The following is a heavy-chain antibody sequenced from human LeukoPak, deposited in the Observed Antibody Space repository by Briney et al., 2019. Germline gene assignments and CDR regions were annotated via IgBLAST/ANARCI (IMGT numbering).Heavy chain of an antibody. CDR3: AKAAPYYDFWSGPDPNWFDP. D-gene: IGHD3-3*01. V-gene: IGHV3-23*01. CDR1: GFTFSSYA. CDR2: ISGSGGST. Sequence: GGPLRLSCAASGFTFSSYAMSWVRQAPGKGLEWVSAISGSGGSTYYADSVKGRFTISRDNSKNTLYLQMNSLRAEDTAVYYCAKAAPYYDFWSGPDPNWFDPWGQGTLVTVSS. J-gene: IGHJ5*02.